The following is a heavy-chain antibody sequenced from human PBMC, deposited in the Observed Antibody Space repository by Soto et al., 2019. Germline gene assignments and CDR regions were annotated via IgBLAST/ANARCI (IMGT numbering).Heavy chain of an antibody. J-gene: IGHJ4*02. CDR1: GFTFIYAW. Sequence: GGSLRLSCVASGFTFIYAWMNWVRQAPGKGLEWVGRIKSKASGETIDYAAPVKGRFTISRDDSKNTLYLEMNNLDVEDTAVYFCVWQAKYTSSFNWGQGTLVTVSS. CDR3: VWQAKYTSSFN. D-gene: IGHD6-13*01. V-gene: IGHV3-15*07. CDR2: IKSKASGETI.